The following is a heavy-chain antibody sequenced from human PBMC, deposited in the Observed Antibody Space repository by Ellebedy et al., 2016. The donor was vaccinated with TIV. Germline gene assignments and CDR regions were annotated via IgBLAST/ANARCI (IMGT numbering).Heavy chain of an antibody. Sequence: ASVKVSXKASAQTFNKNGFTWVRQAPGQGLEWMGWIGTYNGETNYAQKLQGRVTMTTDTSSSTAYMELRSLRSDDTAVYYCARVFGRYSFDGSAFWNFDDWGQGTLVTVSS. J-gene: IGHJ4*02. D-gene: IGHD3-3*01. CDR3: ARVFGRYSFDGSAFWNFDD. CDR1: AQTFNKNG. CDR2: IGTYNGET. V-gene: IGHV1-18*01.